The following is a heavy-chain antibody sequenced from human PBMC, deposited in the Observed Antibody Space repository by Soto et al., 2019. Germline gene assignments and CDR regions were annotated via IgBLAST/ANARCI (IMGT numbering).Heavy chain of an antibody. CDR2: ISTSGAIT. CDR1: GFTFNNYA. Sequence: EVQLLESGGGMVQPGGSLRLSCVASGFTFNNYAMSWVRQAPGKGLEWVSSISTSGAITYHADSVKGRLTISRDNSKNTLYLQLNSLRADDTAVYYCAKGRGASSTSCYDYWGQGTLVTVSS. V-gene: IGHV3-23*01. J-gene: IGHJ4*02. D-gene: IGHD2-2*01. CDR3: AKGRGASSTSCYDY.